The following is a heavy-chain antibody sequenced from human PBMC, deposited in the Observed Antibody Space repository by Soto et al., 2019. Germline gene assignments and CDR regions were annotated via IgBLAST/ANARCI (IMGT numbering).Heavy chain of an antibody. J-gene: IGHJ5*02. D-gene: IGHD3-22*01. Sequence: QLQLQESGSRLVRPSQTPSLTCAVSGGSFSSGGYSWSWIRQTPGKGLEWIGYMYHTGSTFYNPSLKSRVTISLDRSKDQFSLKVNSVTAADTAVYYCARQDKSGYNWFDPWGQGILVTVSS. CDR3: ARQDKSGYNWFDP. CDR2: MYHTGST. V-gene: IGHV4-30-2*01. CDR1: GGSFSSGGYS.